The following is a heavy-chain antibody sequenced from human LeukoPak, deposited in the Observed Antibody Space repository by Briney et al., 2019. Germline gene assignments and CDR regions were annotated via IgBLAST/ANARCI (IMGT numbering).Heavy chain of an antibody. CDR3: ARELNRYYDSSGFPDY. V-gene: IGHV3-66*01. CDR2: IYSGGST. Sequence: GGSLRLSCAASGFTVSSNYMSWVRQAPGKGLEWVSVIYSGGSTYYADSVKGRFTISRDNSKNTLYLQMNSLRAKDTAVYYCARELNRYYDSSGFPDYWGQGTLVTVSS. CDR1: GFTVSSNY. J-gene: IGHJ4*02. D-gene: IGHD3-22*01.